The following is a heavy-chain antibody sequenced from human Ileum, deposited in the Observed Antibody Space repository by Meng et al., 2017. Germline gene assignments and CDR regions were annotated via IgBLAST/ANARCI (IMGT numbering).Heavy chain of an antibody. CDR1: GGNVSSNIAA. D-gene: IGHD3-3*01. CDR3: ASGSGSLDY. V-gene: IGHV6-1*01. CDR2: TYYRSKWYS. Sequence: QVQLQQSGPGLVQPSQTLSLTCAVSGGNVSSNIAAWKWVRQSPLRGLEWLGRTYYRSKWYSEYAVSVKSRISITPDTSKNQFSLQMNSVTPEYTAVYYCASGSGSLDYWGPGTLVTVSS. J-gene: IGHJ4*02.